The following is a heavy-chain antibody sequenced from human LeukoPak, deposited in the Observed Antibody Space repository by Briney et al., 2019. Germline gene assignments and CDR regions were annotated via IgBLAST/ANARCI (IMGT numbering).Heavy chain of an antibody. CDR1: GGSISSYY. CDR2: IYYSGST. CDR3: ARVVYYDFWSGYYPYYMDV. J-gene: IGHJ6*03. Sequence: SETLSLTCIVSGGSISSYYWSWIRQPPGKGLEWIGYIYYSGSTNYNPSLKSRVTISVDTSKNQFSLKLSSVTAADTAVYYCARVVYYDFWSGYYPYYMDVWGKGTTVTVSS. D-gene: IGHD3-3*01. V-gene: IGHV4-59*01.